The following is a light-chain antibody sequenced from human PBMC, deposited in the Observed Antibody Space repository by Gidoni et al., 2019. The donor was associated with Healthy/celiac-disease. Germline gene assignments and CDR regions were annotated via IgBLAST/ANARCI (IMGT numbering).Light chain of an antibody. Sequence: EIVLTQSPGTLSLSPGERATLSCRASQSVSSSSLAYYQQKPGQAPRLLYYGASSRATGIPARISGSGSGTDFTITISRLEPEGFAVDYCQQYGSSPWTFGQGTKVEIK. CDR2: GAS. V-gene: IGKV3-20*01. J-gene: IGKJ1*01. CDR1: QSVSSSS. CDR3: QQYGSSPWT.